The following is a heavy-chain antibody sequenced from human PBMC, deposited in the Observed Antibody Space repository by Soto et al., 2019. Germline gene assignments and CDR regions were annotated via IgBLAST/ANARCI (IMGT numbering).Heavy chain of an antibody. J-gene: IGHJ4*02. D-gene: IGHD3-9*01. CDR3: ASLPYFSPSSTILDY. CDR1: GFTFSSYG. CDR2: ISYDGSNK. V-gene: IGHV3-30*03. Sequence: GGSLRLSCAASGFTFSSYGMHWVRQAPGKGLEWVAVISYDGSNKYYADSVKGRFTISRDNSKNTLYLQMNSLRAEDTAVYYCASLPYFSPSSTILDYWGQGTLVTVSS.